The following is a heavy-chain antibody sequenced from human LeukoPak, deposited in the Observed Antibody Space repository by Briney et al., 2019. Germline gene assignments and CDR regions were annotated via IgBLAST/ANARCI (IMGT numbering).Heavy chain of an antibody. J-gene: IGHJ4*02. CDR2: IGDTGRAK. Sequence: GGSLRLSCAASGFTFSRHGMHWVRQAPGKGLEWVAVIGDTGRAKYYADSVEGRFTISRDNSKNTLYLQMNSLRAEDTAVYYCANPLVVVVAATDYWGQGTLVTVSS. CDR3: ANPLVVVVAATDY. CDR1: GFTFSRHG. V-gene: IGHV3-33*08. D-gene: IGHD2-15*01.